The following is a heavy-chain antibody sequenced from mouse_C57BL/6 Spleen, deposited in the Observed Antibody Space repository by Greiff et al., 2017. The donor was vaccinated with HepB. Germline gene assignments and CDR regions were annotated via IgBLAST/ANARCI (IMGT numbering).Heavy chain of an antibody. CDR2: IRSKSSNYAT. CDR1: GFTFNTYA. D-gene: IGHD1-1*01. CDR3: VREGNYYGSSYVDY. V-gene: IGHV10-3*01. Sequence: EVQGVESGGGLVQPKGSLKLSCAASGFTFNTYAMHWVRQAPGKGLEWVARIRSKSSNYATYYADSVKDRFTISRDDSQSMLYLQMNNLKTEDTAMYYCVREGNYYGSSYVDYWGQGTTLTVSS. J-gene: IGHJ2*01.